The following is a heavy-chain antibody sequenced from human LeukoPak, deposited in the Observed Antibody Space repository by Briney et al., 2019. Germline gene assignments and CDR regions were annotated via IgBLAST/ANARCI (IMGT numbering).Heavy chain of an antibody. Sequence: PGGSLGLSCAASGFTFSSYAMSWVRQAPGKGLEWVSAISGSGGSTYYADSVKGRFTISRDNAKNSLYLQMNGLRAEDTAVYYCARDAPPVTAAPFDYWGQGTLVTVSS. CDR3: ARDAPPVTAAPFDY. CDR2: ISGSGGST. CDR1: GFTFSSYA. J-gene: IGHJ4*02. D-gene: IGHD2-15*01. V-gene: IGHV3-23*01.